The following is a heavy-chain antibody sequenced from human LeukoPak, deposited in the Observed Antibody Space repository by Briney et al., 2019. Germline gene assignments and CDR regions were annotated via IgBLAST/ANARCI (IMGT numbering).Heavy chain of an antibody. J-gene: IGHJ4*02. CDR3: ATTSYCSGGSCHAAPFDY. V-gene: IGHV1-18*01. CDR1: GYTFNTYT. CDR2: ISAYNGNT. Sequence: ASVKVSCKASGYTFNTYTINWVRQAPGQGLEWMGWISAYNGNTNYAQKLQGRVTMTTDTSTSTAYMELRSLRSDDTAVYYCATTSYCSGGSCHAAPFDYWGQGTLVTVSS. D-gene: IGHD2-15*01.